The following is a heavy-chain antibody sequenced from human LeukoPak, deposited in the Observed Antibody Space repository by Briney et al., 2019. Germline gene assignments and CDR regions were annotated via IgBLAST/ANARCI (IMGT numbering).Heavy chain of an antibody. CDR3: AKDGFDYYDSSGYYYFNY. V-gene: IGHV3-23*01. J-gene: IGHJ4*02. CDR2: ISGGGFAI. D-gene: IGHD3-22*01. CDR1: GFTFSNHA. Sequence: QPGGSLRLSCAASGFTFSNHAMSWVRQAPGKGLQWVSAISGGGFAIYYADSVKGPFTISRDNSKNTLYLQMNSLRAEDTAVYYCAKDGFDYYDSSGYYYFNYWGQGTLVTVSS.